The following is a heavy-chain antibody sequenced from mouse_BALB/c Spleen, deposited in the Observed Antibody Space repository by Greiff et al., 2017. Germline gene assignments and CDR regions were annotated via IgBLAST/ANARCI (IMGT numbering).Heavy chain of an antibody. CDR2: ISYSGST. CDR1: GYSITSDYA. D-gene: IGHD1-2*01. J-gene: IGHJ3*01. Sequence: EVQGVESGPGLVKPSQSLSLTCTVTGYSITSDYAWYWIRQFPGNILEWMGYISYSGSTSYNPSLKSRISITRDTSKNQFFLQLNSVTTEDTATYYWARRAATGLAYWGQGTLVTVSA. V-gene: IGHV3-2*02. CDR3: ARRAATGLAY.